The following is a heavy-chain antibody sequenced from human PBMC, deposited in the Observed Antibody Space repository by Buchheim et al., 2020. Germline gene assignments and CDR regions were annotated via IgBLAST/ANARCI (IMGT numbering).Heavy chain of an antibody. J-gene: IGHJ4*02. CDR1: GYTLTSYA. D-gene: IGHD6-19*01. Sequence: QVQLLQSGAEVKKPGASVKVSCKASGYTLTSYAMHWVRQAPGQRLEWMGWLNAGNGNTKYSQKFQGRVTITRDTSASTAYMELSSRRSEDTAVYYCARGPLGYSSGWDYFDYWGQGTL. V-gene: IGHV1-3*01. CDR2: LNAGNGNT. CDR3: ARGPLGYSSGWDYFDY.